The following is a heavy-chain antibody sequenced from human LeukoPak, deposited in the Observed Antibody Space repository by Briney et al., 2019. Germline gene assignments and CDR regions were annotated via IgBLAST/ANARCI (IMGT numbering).Heavy chain of an antibody. J-gene: IGHJ4*02. Sequence: GESLKISCKGSGYSFTSYWIGWVRQMPGKGLEWMGIIYPGDSDTRYSPSFQGQVTISADKSISTAYLQWSSLRASDTAMYYCARWGLGYCSSTSCYALHYWGQGTLVTVSS. CDR1: GYSFTSYW. CDR3: ARWGLGYCSSTSCYALHY. V-gene: IGHV5-51*01. D-gene: IGHD2-2*01. CDR2: IYPGDSDT.